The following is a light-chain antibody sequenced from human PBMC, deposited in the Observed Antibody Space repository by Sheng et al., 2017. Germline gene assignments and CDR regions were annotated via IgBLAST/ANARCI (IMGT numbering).Light chain of an antibody. J-gene: IGKJ4*01. Sequence: IVMTQSPATLSLSPGERATLSCRASQSVSSDLVWYQQKPGQAPRLLIYDASTRATGIPDRFSGSGSGTDFTLTISRLEPEDFAVYYCQQYDKWPLPFGGGTKVEIK. V-gene: IGKV3D-15*01. CDR2: DAS. CDR1: QSVSSD. CDR3: QQYDKWPLP.